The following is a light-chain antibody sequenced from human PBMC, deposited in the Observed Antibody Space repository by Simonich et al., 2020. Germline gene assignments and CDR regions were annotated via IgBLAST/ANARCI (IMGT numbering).Light chain of an antibody. Sequence: QLVLTQSPSASASLGASVKLTCTLSSGHSSYAIAWHQQQPEKGPRYLMKLNSDGSHSKGDGIPDRFSGSSSGAERYLTISSLHSEDEADYYCQSYDSSNVVFGGGTKLTVL. CDR1: SGHSSYA. CDR3: QSYDSSNVV. CDR2: LNSDGSH. V-gene: IGLV4-69*01. J-gene: IGLJ2*01.